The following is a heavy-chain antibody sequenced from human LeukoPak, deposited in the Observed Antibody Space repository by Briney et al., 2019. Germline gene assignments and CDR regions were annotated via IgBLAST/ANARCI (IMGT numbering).Heavy chain of an antibody. V-gene: IGHV3-21*01. J-gene: IGHJ4*02. D-gene: IGHD5-18*01. CDR1: GFTFSTYS. CDR2: ISSGGDYI. Sequence: GGSLRLSCAASGFTFSTYSINWVRQAPGKGLEWVSSISSGGDYIYYADSVKGRFTISRDKANNSVYLQMNSRRAEDTAVYYCARDYSYGVLWGQGTLVTVSS. CDR3: ARDYSYGVL.